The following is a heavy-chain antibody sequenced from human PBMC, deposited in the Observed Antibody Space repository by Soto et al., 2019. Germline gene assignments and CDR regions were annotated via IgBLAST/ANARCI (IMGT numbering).Heavy chain of an antibody. CDR3: AREPDDILTGYYGGFDP. J-gene: IGHJ5*02. V-gene: IGHV4-59*01. Sequence: QVQLQESGPGLVKPSETLSLTCTVSGGSISSYYWSWIRQPPGKGLEWIGYIYYSGSTNYNPSLKSRVTISVDTSKNQFSLKLSSVTAADTAVYYCAREPDDILTGYYGGFDPWGQGTLVTVSS. D-gene: IGHD3-9*01. CDR1: GGSISSYY. CDR2: IYYSGST.